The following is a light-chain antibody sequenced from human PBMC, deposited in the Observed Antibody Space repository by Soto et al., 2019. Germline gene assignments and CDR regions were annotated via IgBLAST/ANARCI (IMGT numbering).Light chain of an antibody. V-gene: IGLV2-11*01. CDR1: SSDVGGYNY. CDR3: CSYAGSYTFV. CDR2: DVS. Sequence: QSVLTQPRSVSGYPRQSVTISCTGSSSDVGGYNYVSWYQQHPGKAPQLIIYDVSKRPSGVPDRFSGSKSGNTASLTISGLQAEVEADYYCCSYAGSYTFVFGKATKVTVL. J-gene: IGLJ1*01.